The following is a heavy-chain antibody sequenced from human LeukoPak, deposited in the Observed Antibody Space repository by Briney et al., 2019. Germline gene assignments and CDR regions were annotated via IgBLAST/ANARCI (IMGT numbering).Heavy chain of an antibody. V-gene: IGHV3-23*01. Sequence: GGSLRLSCAASGFTFDDYGMSWVRQAPGKGLEWVSGISGSGGSTYYADSVKGRFTISRDNSKNTLYLQMNSLRAEDTAVYYCAKEGYCSGDTCYGGYYMDVWGKGTTVTVSS. D-gene: IGHD2-15*01. J-gene: IGHJ6*03. CDR1: GFTFDDYG. CDR3: AKEGYCSGDTCYGGYYMDV. CDR2: ISGSGGST.